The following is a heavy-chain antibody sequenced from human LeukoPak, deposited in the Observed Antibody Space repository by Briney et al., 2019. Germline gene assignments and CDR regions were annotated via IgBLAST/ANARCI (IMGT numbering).Heavy chain of an antibody. Sequence: PGGSLTLSCAAYGFIFNNYAMYWVRQAPGKGLEWVSGIFGSGGSAHYADSVKGRFTISRDNSKNTVYLQMSSLRAEDTAVYYCAKTTTGYSSGRYPGWPADYWGLGSLVTVSS. CDR3: AKTTTGYSSGRYPGWPADY. J-gene: IGHJ4*02. CDR1: GFIFNNYA. CDR2: IFGSGGSA. V-gene: IGHV3-23*01. D-gene: IGHD6-19*01.